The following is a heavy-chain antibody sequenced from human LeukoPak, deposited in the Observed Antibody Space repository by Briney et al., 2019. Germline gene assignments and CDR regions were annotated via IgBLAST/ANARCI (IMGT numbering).Heavy chain of an antibody. D-gene: IGHD2-2*01. CDR2: FDPEDGET. J-gene: IGHJ5*02. CDR3: ARVRPAANRPGFDP. Sequence: ASVKVSCKVSGYTLTELSMHWVRQAPGKGLEWMGGFDPEDGETIYAQKFRGRVTMTEDTSTDTAYMELSSLRSEDTAVYYCARVRPAANRPGFDPWGQGTLVTVSS. V-gene: IGHV1-24*01. CDR1: GYTLTELS.